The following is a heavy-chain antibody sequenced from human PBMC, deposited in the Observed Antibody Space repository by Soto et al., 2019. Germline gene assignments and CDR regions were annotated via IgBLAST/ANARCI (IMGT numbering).Heavy chain of an antibody. V-gene: IGHV1-69*06. CDR3: TTDPCSGGSCYPSPHYYYYYGMDV. J-gene: IGHJ6*02. CDR1: GGTFSSYA. D-gene: IGHD2-15*01. Sequence: QVQLVQSGAEVKKPGSSVKVSCKASGGTFSSYAISWVRQAPGQGLEWMGGIIPIFGTANYAQKFQGRVTITADKSTSTAYMELSSLRSEDTAVYYCTTDPCSGGSCYPSPHYYYYYGMDVWGQGTTVTVSS. CDR2: IIPIFGTA.